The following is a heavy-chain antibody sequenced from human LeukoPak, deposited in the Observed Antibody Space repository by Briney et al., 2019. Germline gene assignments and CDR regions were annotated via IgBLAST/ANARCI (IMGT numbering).Heavy chain of an antibody. V-gene: IGHV4-59*08. CDR2: IYYSGST. Sequence: SETLSLTCTVSGGSISNYYWSWIRQPPGKGLEWIGYIYYSGSTNYNPSPKSRVTMSVDTSKNQFSLKLNSVTAADTAVYYCARHSSDYYYFDYWGQGTLVTVSS. CDR3: ARHSSDYYYFDY. J-gene: IGHJ4*02. D-gene: IGHD4-17*01. CDR1: GGSISNYY.